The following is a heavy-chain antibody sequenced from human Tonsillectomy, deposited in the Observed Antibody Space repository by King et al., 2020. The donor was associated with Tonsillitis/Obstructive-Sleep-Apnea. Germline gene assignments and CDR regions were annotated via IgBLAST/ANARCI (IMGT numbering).Heavy chain of an antibody. CDR1: GFTFGSYA. Sequence: VQLVESGGGLVQPGGSLRLSCAASGFTFGSYAMSWVRQAPGKGLAWVSAISGNGGSTYYADSMKGRLTISRDNSKNTLYLQMHTLRAEDTAVYYCAKADGPYGDYGLAGYYYMDVWGKGTTVTVSS. CDR2: ISGNGGST. V-gene: IGHV3-23*04. J-gene: IGHJ6*03. D-gene: IGHD4-17*01. CDR3: AKADGPYGDYGLAGYYYMDV.